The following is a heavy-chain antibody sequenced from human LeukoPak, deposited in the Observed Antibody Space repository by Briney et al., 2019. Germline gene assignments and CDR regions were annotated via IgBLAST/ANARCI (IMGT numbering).Heavy chain of an antibody. J-gene: IGHJ3*02. Sequence: GGSLRLSCAASGFTFSSYAMSWVRQAPGKGLEWVSAISGSGGSTYYADSVKGRFTISRDNSKNTLYLLMNSLRAEDTAVYYCAKVVGRVSGAFDIWGQGTMVTVSS. D-gene: IGHD2-2*01. V-gene: IGHV3-23*01. CDR3: AKVVGRVSGAFDI. CDR1: GFTFSSYA. CDR2: ISGSGGST.